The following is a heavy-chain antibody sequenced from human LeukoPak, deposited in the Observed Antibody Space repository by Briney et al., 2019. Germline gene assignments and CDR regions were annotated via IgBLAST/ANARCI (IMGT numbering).Heavy chain of an antibody. CDR3: ATDRQVYGSGEYYSDY. D-gene: IGHD3-10*01. J-gene: IGHJ4*02. CDR2: IYNSGST. CDR1: GGSVSSRNYS. Sequence: PSETLSLTCSVSGGSVSSRNYSWTWIRQPPGKGLEWIGYIYNSGSTKCNPSPKSRVTISVDTSKNQFSLKLSSVTAADTAVYYCATDRQVYGSGEYYSDYWGQGTLVSVSS. V-gene: IGHV4-61*01.